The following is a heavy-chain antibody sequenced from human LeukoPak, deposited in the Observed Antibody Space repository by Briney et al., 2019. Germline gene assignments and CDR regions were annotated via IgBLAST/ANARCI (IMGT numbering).Heavy chain of an antibody. CDR3: ARDPPAVASNTYG. D-gene: IGHD6-13*01. CDR2: IYSDGST. J-gene: IGHJ4*02. V-gene: IGHV3-66*01. CDR1: GFTVRNNC. Sequence: PGGSLRLSCAASGFTVRNNCMNWVRQAPGKGREWVSLIYSDGSTYYADSVRGRFTISGDNSENTLYLQMNSLRVEDTAMYYCARDPPAVASNTYGWGQGTLVTVSS.